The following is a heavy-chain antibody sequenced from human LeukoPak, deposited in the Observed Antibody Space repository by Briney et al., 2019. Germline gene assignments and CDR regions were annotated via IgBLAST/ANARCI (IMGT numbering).Heavy chain of an antibody. CDR3: ARLRNYDSSGYYFEIDY. CDR1: VFTFNNYG. CDR2: INWNAVRG. D-gene: IGHD3-22*01. J-gene: IGHJ4*02. Sequence: GRCLRLSCTASVFTFNNYGMSWVPHAPGKGLECGSGINWNAVRGGYADSVKGRFTISRDNAENSLYLQMNSLRAEDTAFYYCARLRNYDSSGYYFEIDYWGQGTLVTVSS. V-gene: IGHV3-20*04.